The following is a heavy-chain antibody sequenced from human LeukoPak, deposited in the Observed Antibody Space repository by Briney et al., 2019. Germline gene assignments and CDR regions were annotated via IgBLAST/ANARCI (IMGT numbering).Heavy chain of an antibody. Sequence: SETLSLTCAVYGGSFSGYYWSWIRQPPGKGLEWIREINHSGSTNYNPSLKSRVTISVDTSKNQFSLKLSSVTAADTAVYYCARGREYSYGFLLWGQGTLVTVSS. CDR1: GGSFSGYY. V-gene: IGHV4-34*01. J-gene: IGHJ4*02. D-gene: IGHD5-18*01. CDR2: INHSGST. CDR3: ARGREYSYGFLL.